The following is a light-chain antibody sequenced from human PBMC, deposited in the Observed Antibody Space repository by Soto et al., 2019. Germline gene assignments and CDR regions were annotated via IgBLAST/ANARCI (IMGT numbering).Light chain of an antibody. Sequence: EIVMTQSPATLSVSPGERATLSCRASQSISSNLAWYQQKPGQAPRLLMFRTSSMATGFPARFSGSGSGTEFNLTISSLQSEDFGVYYCRQYNNWPPATFGRGTKVEIK. CDR2: RTS. CDR3: RQYNNWPPAT. V-gene: IGKV3-15*01. J-gene: IGKJ4*01. CDR1: QSISSN.